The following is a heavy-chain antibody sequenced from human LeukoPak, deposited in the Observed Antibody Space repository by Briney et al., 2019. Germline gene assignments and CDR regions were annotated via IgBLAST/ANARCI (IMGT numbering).Heavy chain of an antibody. V-gene: IGHV5-51*01. J-gene: IGHJ4*02. CDR2: IYPSDPET. Sequence: GESLKISCKGSGYSFTNYYIGWVRQTPEKGLEWMGIIYPSDPETKYSPSFQGQVTFSVDKSITTAYLQWNSLKASDTTMYFCARKLAMAGKGAFDYWGQGTLVTVSS. D-gene: IGHD6-19*01. CDR1: GYSFTNYY. CDR3: ARKLAMAGKGAFDY.